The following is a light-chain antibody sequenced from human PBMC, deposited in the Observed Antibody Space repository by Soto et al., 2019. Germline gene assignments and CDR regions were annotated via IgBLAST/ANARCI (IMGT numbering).Light chain of an antibody. CDR1: RDIGNY. CDR3: QQYHSLPIT. Sequence: DIQMTQSPSSLSASVGDRVTITCQASRDIGNYLNWYQQKPRKAPKLLIYDASSLETGVPSKFSGSGSGTDFTVTISSLQPEDIATYYCQQYHSLPITFGQGTRLEIK. CDR2: DAS. J-gene: IGKJ5*01. V-gene: IGKV1-33*01.